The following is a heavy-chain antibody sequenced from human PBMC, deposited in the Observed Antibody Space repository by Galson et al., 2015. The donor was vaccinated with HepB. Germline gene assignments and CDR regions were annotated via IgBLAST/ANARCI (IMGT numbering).Heavy chain of an antibody. J-gene: IGHJ4*02. Sequence: SLRLSCAASGFTFSSCWMSWVRQAPEKGLEWVANIKQDGSEKYYVDSVKGRFTISRDNAKNSLFLQMNSLRAEDTAVYYCASRGYATPGPAHEVHWGQGTLVTVSS. CDR1: GFTFSSCW. CDR3: ASRGYATPGPAHEVH. CDR2: IKQDGSEK. D-gene: IGHD5-12*01. V-gene: IGHV3-7*03.